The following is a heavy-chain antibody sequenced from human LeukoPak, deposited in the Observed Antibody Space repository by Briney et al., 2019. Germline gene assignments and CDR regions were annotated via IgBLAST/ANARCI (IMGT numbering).Heavy chain of an antibody. Sequence: SETLSLTCTVSGGSISSYCWSWIRQPPGKGLEWIGYIYYSGSTNYNPSLKSRVTISVDTSKNQFSLKLSSVTAADTAVYYCARTIVVVTAIGGYFDYWGQGTLVTVSS. J-gene: IGHJ4*02. D-gene: IGHD2-21*02. V-gene: IGHV4-59*01. CDR2: IYYSGST. CDR3: ARTIVVVTAIGGYFDY. CDR1: GGSISSYC.